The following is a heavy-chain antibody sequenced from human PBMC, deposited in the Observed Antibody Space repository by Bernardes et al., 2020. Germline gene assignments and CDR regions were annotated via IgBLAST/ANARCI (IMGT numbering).Heavy chain of an antibody. V-gene: IGHV4-59*01. CDR2: IYYSGST. CDR1: GGSISSYY. D-gene: IGHD3-22*01. Sequence: SETLSLTCTVSGGSISSYYWSWIRQPPGKGLEWIGYIYYSGSTNYNPSLKSRVTISVDTSKNQFSLKLSSVTAADTAVYYCASIRDYYDSSGYYYGGLFDYWGQGTLVTVSS. J-gene: IGHJ4*02. CDR3: ASIRDYYDSSGYYYGGLFDY.